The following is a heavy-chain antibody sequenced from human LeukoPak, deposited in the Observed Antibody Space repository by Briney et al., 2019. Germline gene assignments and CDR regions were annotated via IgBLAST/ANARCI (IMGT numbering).Heavy chain of an antibody. V-gene: IGHV4-38-2*02. CDR2: IYQSSTT. CDR3: AREAYCDGSGCYNWFDP. CDR1: GYHINRGYF. Sequence: PSETLSLTCTVSGYHINRGYFWGWIRQPPGKGLEWIVSIYQSSTTRYNPSLESRVSISADTSKNEFSLELRSVTAADTAVYYCAREAYCDGSGCYNWFDPWGQGTLVTVSS. J-gene: IGHJ5*02. D-gene: IGHD2-21*01.